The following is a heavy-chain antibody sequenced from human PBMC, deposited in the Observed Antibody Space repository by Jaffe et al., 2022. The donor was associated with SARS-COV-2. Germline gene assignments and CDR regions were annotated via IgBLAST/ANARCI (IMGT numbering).Heavy chain of an antibody. V-gene: IGHV4-59*01. J-gene: IGHJ4*02. CDR2: IYYSGST. Sequence: QVQLQESGPGLVKPSETLSLTCTVSGGSISSYYWSWIRQPPGKGLEWIGYIYYSGSTNYNPSLKSRVTISVDTSKNQFSLKLSSVTAADTAVYYCARGGGATVPDYWGQGTLVTVSS. CDR1: GGSISSYY. CDR3: ARGGGATVPDY. D-gene: IGHD1-26*01.